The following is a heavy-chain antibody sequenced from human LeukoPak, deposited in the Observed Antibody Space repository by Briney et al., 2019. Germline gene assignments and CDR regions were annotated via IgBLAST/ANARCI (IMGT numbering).Heavy chain of an antibody. D-gene: IGHD4-17*01. Sequence: ASVKVSCKASGYTFTGYYMHWVRQAPGHGLEWGGWINPNSGGTNYAQKFQGRVTMTRDTSISTAYMELSRLRSDDTAVYYCARVAYLTTSFDAFDIWGQGTMVTVSS. V-gene: IGHV1-2*02. CDR1: GYTFTGYY. CDR3: ARVAYLTTSFDAFDI. J-gene: IGHJ3*02. CDR2: INPNSGGT.